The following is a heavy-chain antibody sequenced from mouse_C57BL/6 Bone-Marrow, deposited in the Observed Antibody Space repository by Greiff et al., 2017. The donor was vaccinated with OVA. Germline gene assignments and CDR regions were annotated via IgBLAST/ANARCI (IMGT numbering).Heavy chain of an antibody. J-gene: IGHJ3*01. Sequence: QVQLQQSGPELVKPGASVKISCKASDYAFSSSWMNWVKQRPGKGLEWIGRIYPGDGDTNYNGKFKGKATLTADKSSSTAYMQLSSLTSEDSAVYFCARPMYAYWGQGTLVTVSA. CDR3: ARPMYAY. CDR1: DYAFSSSW. V-gene: IGHV1-82*01. CDR2: IYPGDGDT.